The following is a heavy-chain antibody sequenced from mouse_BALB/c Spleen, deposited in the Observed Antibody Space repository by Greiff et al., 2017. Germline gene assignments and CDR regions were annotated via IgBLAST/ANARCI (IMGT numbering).Heavy chain of an antibody. CDR3: ARRGGNYGAMDY. V-gene: IGHV1-87*01. J-gene: IGHJ4*01. Sequence: VQLQQSGAELARPGASVKLSCKASGYTFTSYWMQWVKQRPGQGLEWIGAIYPGDGDTRYTQKFKGKATLTADKSSSTAYMQLSSLASEDSAVYYCARRGGNYGAMDYWGQGTSVTVSS. CDR1: GYTFTSYW. D-gene: IGHD2-1*01. CDR2: IYPGDGDT.